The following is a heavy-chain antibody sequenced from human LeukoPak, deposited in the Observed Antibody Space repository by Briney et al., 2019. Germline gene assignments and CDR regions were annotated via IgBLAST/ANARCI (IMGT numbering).Heavy chain of an antibody. J-gene: IGHJ4*02. D-gene: IGHD3-16*01. Sequence: GRSLRLFCAASGFIFSSYWMAWVRQAPGKGLEWVANIKHNGDDLNYVDSVEDRFTISRDNAQNSLYLHMTSLRVEDTAVYYCARELRTFDSWGQGTLVTVSS. CDR2: IKHNGDDL. CDR3: ARELRTFDS. V-gene: IGHV3-7*01. CDR1: GFIFSSYW.